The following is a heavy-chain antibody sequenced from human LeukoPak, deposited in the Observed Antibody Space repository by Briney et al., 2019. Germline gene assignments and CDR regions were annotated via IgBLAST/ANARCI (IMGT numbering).Heavy chain of an antibody. V-gene: IGHV4-34*01. Sequence: PSETLSLTCAVYGGSFSGYYWSWIRQPPGKGLEWIGEINHSGSTNYNPSLKSRVTISVDTSKNQFSLKLSSVTAADTAVYYCARRAAAGYLYFQHWGQGTLVTVSS. D-gene: IGHD6-13*01. CDR3: ARRAAAGYLYFQH. J-gene: IGHJ1*01. CDR1: GGSFSGYY. CDR2: INHSGST.